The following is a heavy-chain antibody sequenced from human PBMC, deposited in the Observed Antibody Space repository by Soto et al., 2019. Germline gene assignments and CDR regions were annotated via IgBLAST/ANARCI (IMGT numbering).Heavy chain of an antibody. CDR1: GYTFTSYD. Sequence: GASVKVSCKASGYTFTSYDINWVRQATGQGLEWMGWMNPNSGNTGYAQKFKGRVTMTRNTSISTAYMELSSLRSEDTAVYYCARESVAWQLVLVGGNYYYYMDVWGKGTTVTVSS. D-gene: IGHD6-13*01. J-gene: IGHJ6*03. CDR2: MNPNSGNT. V-gene: IGHV1-8*01. CDR3: ARESVAWQLVLVGGNYYYYMDV.